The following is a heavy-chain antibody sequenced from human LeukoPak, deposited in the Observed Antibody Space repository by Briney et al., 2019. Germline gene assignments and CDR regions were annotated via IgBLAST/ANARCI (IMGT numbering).Heavy chain of an antibody. CDR2: IYHDGST. CDR1: GGSIGSGGYS. CDR3: ARVASDSLTGYYIAPYFDY. Sequence: SQTLSLTCAVSGGSIGSGGYSWSWIRQPPGKGLEWIGYIYHDGSTYYNSSLKSRLSMSVDTSTNQFSLKLSSATAADTAVYYSARVASDSLTGYYIAPYFDYWGQGTLVTVSS. V-gene: IGHV4-30-2*01. D-gene: IGHD3-9*01. J-gene: IGHJ4*02.